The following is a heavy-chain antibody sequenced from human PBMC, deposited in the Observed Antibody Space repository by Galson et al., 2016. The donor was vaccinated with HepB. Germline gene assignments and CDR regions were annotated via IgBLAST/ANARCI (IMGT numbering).Heavy chain of an antibody. CDR2: INPNSGGT. CDR1: GYTFSGYY. CDR3: ASSGRYFDWLLER. J-gene: IGHJ4*02. V-gene: IGHV1-2*02. Sequence: SVKVSCKASGYTFSGYYIHWVRQAPGQGLEYMGWINPNSGGTNSAQKFQGRVTMTRDTSIRTAYMELRTLRSDDTAVYYCASSGRYFDWLLERWGQGTRVTVSS. D-gene: IGHD3-9*01.